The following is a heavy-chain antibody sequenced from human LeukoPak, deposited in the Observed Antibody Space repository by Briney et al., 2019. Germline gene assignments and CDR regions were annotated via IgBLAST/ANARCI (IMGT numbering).Heavy chain of an antibody. CDR3: GRGHWGLDY. Sequence: PGGSLRLSCAVSGFTFSDSHMTWTRQAPGKGLEWVSYISNSGSSISYADSVKGRFTTSRDNAKSSLYLQMNSLRAEDTAVYYCGRGHWGLDYWGQGALVTVSS. D-gene: IGHD7-27*01. J-gene: IGHJ4*02. V-gene: IGHV3-11*04. CDR1: GFTFSDSH. CDR2: ISNSGSSI.